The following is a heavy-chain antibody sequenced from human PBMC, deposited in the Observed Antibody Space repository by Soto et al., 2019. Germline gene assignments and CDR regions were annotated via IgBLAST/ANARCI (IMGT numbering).Heavy chain of an antibody. V-gene: IGHV4-4*02. CDR1: VGSISSSNW. CDR3: ARDRGGYCSGGSCQNYYYGMDV. J-gene: IGHJ6*02. CDR2: IYHSGST. Sequence: SETLCVTCVFSVGSISSSNWWRWFRQPPVKGLEWTGEIYHSGSTNYNPSLKSRVTISVDKSKNQFSLKLSSVTAADTAVYYCARDRGGYCSGGSCQNYYYGMDVWGQGTTVTVSS. D-gene: IGHD2-15*01.